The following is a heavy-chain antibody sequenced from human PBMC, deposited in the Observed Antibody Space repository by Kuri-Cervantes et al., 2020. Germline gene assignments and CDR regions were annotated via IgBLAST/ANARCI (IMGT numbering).Heavy chain of an antibody. CDR3: ARASITMIEGYYFDY. CDR2: IYYSGST. CDR1: GGSISSGDYY. D-gene: IGHD3-22*01. Sequence: SCTVSGGSISSGDYYWSWIRQPPGKGLEWIGYIYYSGSTYYNPYLKSRVTISVDTSKNQFSLKLSSVTAADTAVYYCARASITMIEGYYFDYWGQGTLVTVSS. J-gene: IGHJ4*02. V-gene: IGHV4-30-4*01.